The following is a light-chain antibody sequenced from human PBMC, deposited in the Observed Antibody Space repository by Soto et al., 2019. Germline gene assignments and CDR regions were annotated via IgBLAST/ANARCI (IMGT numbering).Light chain of an antibody. CDR2: GAS. Sequence: EIVLTQSPGTLSLSPGERATLSCRASQSVTSTYLAWYQQKPGQAPRLLIYGASRRATDIPDRFSGSGSGTDFTLTISRLEPEDFAVYYCQLYHSSSYTFGQGTELEIE. J-gene: IGKJ2*01. CDR1: QSVTSTY. V-gene: IGKV3-20*01. CDR3: QLYHSSSYT.